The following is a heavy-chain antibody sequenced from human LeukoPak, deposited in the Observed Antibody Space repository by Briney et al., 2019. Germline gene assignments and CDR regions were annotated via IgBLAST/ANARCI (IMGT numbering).Heavy chain of an antibody. Sequence: ASVKVSCKASGYTFTGYYMHWVRQAPGQGLEWMGWINPNSGGTNYAQKFQGRVTMTRDTSISTAYMELSRLRSDDTAVYYCARARDLGPNLYYYYMDVWGKGTTVTVSS. J-gene: IGHJ6*03. CDR3: ARARDLGPNLYYYYMDV. CDR2: INPNSGGT. CDR1: GYTFTGYY. V-gene: IGHV1-2*02.